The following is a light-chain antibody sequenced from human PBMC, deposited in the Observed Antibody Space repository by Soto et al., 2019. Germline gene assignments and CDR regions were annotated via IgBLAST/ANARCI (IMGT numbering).Light chain of an antibody. Sequence: EIVMTQSPATLSVSPGERATLSCRASQSVNSNLAWYQQKPGQAPRLLIYGASTTATGIPDRFSGSGSGTEFTLTISSLQSEDFAVYYCQQHNNWPLTFGGGNKVALK. CDR1: QSVNSN. CDR2: GAS. CDR3: QQHNNWPLT. V-gene: IGKV3D-15*01. J-gene: IGKJ4*01.